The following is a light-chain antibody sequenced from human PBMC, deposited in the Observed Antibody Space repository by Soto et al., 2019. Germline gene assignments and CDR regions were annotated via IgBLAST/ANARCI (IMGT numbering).Light chain of an antibody. Sequence: DIVLTQSPGTLSVSPGERATLSCRASQSFSSNSLAWYQQKPGQAPRLLIYGTSSRATVVPARFSGSGAGTDFTLTIIRLEPEDFSVYYCQHFGTTPWTFGQGTKVEIK. V-gene: IGKV3-20*01. J-gene: IGKJ1*01. CDR3: QHFGTTPWT. CDR2: GTS. CDR1: QSFSSNS.